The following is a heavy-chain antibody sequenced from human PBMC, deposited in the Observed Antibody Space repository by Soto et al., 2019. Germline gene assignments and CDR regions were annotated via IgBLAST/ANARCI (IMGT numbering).Heavy chain of an antibody. V-gene: IGHV3-21*06. Sequence: GGSLRLSCAASVFTFTRYSMNWVRQAPGKGLEWVSSISSTTNYIYYGDSMKGRFTISRDNAKNSLYLEMNSLRAEDTAVYYCARESEDLTSNFDYWGQGTLVTVSS. CDR3: ARESEDLTSNFDY. CDR1: VFTFTRYS. CDR2: ISSTTNYI. J-gene: IGHJ4*02.